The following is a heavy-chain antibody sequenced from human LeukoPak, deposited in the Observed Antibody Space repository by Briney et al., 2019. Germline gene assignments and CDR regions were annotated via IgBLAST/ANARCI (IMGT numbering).Heavy chain of an antibody. CDR3: AKGGIYYDRSGYFDY. CDR2: ISSNGGST. J-gene: IGHJ4*02. D-gene: IGHD3-22*01. V-gene: IGHV3-64*04. Sequence: GGSLRLSCSASGFTFSSYAMHWVRQAPGKGLEYVSAISSNGGSTYYADSVKGRFTISRDNSKNTLYLQMNSLRAEDTAVYYCAKGGIYYDRSGYFDYWGQGTLVTVSS. CDR1: GFTFSSYA.